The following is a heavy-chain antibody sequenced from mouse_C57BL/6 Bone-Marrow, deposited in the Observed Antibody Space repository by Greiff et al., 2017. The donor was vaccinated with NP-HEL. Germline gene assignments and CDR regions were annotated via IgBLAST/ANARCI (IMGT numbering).Heavy chain of an antibody. V-gene: IGHV1-5*01. J-gene: IGHJ4*01. CDR3: TYGNYYYAMDY. CDR1: VYTFTSYW. CDR2: IYPGNSDT. D-gene: IGHD2-1*01. Sequence: VQLQQSGTVLARPGASVKMSCKTSVYTFTSYWMHWVKQRPGQGLEWIGAIYPGNSDTSYNQKFKGKAKLTAVTSASTAYMELSSLTNEDSAVYYCTYGNYYYAMDYWGQGTSVTVSS.